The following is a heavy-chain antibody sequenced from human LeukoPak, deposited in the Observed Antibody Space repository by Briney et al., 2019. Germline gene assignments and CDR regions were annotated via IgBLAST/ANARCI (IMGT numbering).Heavy chain of an antibody. V-gene: IGHV3-30-3*01. D-gene: IGHD3-3*01. CDR2: ISYDGSNK. Sequence: PGRSLRLSCAASGFTFSSYAMHWVRQAPGEGLEWVAVISYDGSNKYYADSVKGRFTISRDNSKNTLYLQMNSLRAEDTAVYYCASLEWLSTTHYGMDVWGQGTTVTVSS. CDR3: ASLEWLSTTHYGMDV. J-gene: IGHJ6*02. CDR1: GFTFSSYA.